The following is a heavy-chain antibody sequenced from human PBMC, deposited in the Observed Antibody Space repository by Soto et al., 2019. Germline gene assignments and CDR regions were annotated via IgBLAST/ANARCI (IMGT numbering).Heavy chain of an antibody. CDR2: ISGSGGST. J-gene: IGHJ1*01. CDR3: AKDPGGSGWPDERAEYFQH. V-gene: IGHV3-23*01. D-gene: IGHD6-19*01. CDR1: GFTFSNYA. Sequence: PGGSLRLSCAASGFTFSNYAMSWVRQAPGKGLEWVSAISGSGGSTYYADSVKGRFTISRDNSKNTLYLQMNSLRAEDTAVYYCAKDPGGSGWPDERAEYFQHWGQGTLVTVSS.